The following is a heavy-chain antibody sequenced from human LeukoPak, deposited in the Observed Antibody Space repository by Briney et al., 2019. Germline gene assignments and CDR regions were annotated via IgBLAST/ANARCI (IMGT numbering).Heavy chain of an antibody. V-gene: IGHV3-23*01. J-gene: IGHJ4*02. D-gene: IGHD5-18*01. CDR1: GFTFSSYA. CDR2: ISGSGGST. Sequence: GGSLRLSCAASGFTFSSYAMSWVRQAPGKGLEWVSAISGSGGSTYYADSVKGRFTISRDNSKNSLYLQMNSLRTEDTALYYCAKEGRGYSYGYVDYWGQGTLVTVSS. CDR3: AKEGRGYSYGYVDY.